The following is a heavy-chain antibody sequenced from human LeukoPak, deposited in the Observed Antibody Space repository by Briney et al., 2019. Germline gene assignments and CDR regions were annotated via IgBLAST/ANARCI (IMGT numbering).Heavy chain of an antibody. D-gene: IGHD5-18*01. CDR1: GVSINSKY. Sequence: ASETLSLTCTVPGVSINSKYRSWLRQHPGKGLEWIGYIYYSGSTNYNPSLKSRVTISVDTSKNQFSLKLSSVTAADTAVYYCARDEAYTAKGGLRSWGQGTLVTVSS. J-gene: IGHJ4*02. CDR2: IYYSGST. V-gene: IGHV4-59*01. CDR3: ARDEAYTAKGGLRS.